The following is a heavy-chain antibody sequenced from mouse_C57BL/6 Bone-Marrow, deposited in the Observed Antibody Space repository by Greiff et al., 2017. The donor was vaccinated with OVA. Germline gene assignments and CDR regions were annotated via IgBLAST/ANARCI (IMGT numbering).Heavy chain of an antibody. CDR3: ARKGKTGAFAY. V-gene: IGHV1-61*01. Sequence: QVQLQQPGAELVRPGSSVKLSCKASGYTFTSYCMDWVKQRPGQGLEWIGNIYPSDSETHYNPKFQDKATLTVDKSSSTAYMQLSSLTAEDAAVYCGARKGKTGAFAYWGQGTLVTVSA. CDR1: GYTFTSYC. J-gene: IGHJ3*01. CDR2: IYPSDSET.